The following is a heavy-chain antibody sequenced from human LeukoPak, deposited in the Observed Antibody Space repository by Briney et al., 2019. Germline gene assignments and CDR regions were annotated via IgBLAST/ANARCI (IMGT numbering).Heavy chain of an antibody. Sequence: GGSLRLSCAASGFTFSSYAMSWVRQAPGKGLEWVSGISGSDGSTNYADSVKGRFTISRDNSKNTLYLQMNSLRAEDTAVYYCAKVNSGWYTDYFDYWGQGTLVTVSS. J-gene: IGHJ4*02. V-gene: IGHV3-23*01. CDR2: ISGSDGST. CDR1: GFTFSSYA. CDR3: AKVNSGWYTDYFDY. D-gene: IGHD6-19*01.